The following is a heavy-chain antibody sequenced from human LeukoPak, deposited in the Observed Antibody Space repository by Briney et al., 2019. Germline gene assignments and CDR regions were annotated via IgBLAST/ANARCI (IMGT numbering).Heavy chain of an antibody. CDR3: ARGRVSSSTWYSTYYYYFYMDV. V-gene: IGHV4-61*03. CDR2: VDHTGST. CDR1: GYSISSGHY. D-gene: IGHD4-11*01. J-gene: IGHJ6*03. Sequence: SETLSLTCSVSGYSISSGHYWTWIRQPPGKGLEWIGYVDHTGSTNFNPSLNGRVSISRDTSKNLFSLRLRSVTAADTAVYFCARGRVSSSTWYSTYYYYFYMDVWGKGTTVTVSS.